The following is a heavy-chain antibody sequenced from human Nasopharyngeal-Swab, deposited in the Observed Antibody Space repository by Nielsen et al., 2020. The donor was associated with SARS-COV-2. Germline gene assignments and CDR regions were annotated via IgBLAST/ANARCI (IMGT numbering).Heavy chain of an antibody. D-gene: IGHD6-19*01. V-gene: IGHV5-51*01. CDR1: GYSFTSYW. CDR2: IYPGDSDT. CDR3: ARHVGTYTSGWYYYGMDV. J-gene: IGHJ6*02. Sequence: GESLKISCKGSGYSFTSYWIGWVLQLPGKGLEWMGIIYPGDSDTRYSPSFQGQVTISADKPISTAYLQWSSLKASDTAMYYCARHVGTYTSGWYYYGMDVGGQGTTVTVSS.